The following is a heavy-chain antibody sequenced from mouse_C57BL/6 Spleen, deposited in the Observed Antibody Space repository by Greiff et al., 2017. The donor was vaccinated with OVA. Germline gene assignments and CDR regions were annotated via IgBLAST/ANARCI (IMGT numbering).Heavy chain of an antibody. CDR2: ISDGGSYT. CDR1: GFTFSSYA. CDR3: ARGITTVAYYFDY. V-gene: IGHV5-4*01. D-gene: IGHD1-1*01. J-gene: IGHJ2*01. Sequence: EVHLVESGGGLVKPGGSLKLSCAASGFTFSSYAMSWVRQTPEKRLEWVATISDGGSYTYYPDNVKGRFTISRDNAKNNLYLQMSHLKSEDTAMYYCARGITTVAYYFDYWGQGTTLTVSS.